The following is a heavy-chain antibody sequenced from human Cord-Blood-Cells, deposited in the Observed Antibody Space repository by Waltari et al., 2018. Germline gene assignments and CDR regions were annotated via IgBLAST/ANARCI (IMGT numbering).Heavy chain of an antibody. V-gene: IGHV3-48*03. J-gene: IGHJ6*02. CDR2: ISRSGNTI. Sequence: EVQLVESGGGWVQPGGSLRLSCAASGFTFGSYEMNWVRQAPGKGLGWGSYISRSGNTINYADSVKGRFTIARDNAKNSLSLQMNSLRAEDTAVYYCARVSDYYYGMDVWGQGTTVTVAS. CDR3: ARVSDYYYGMDV. CDR1: GFTFGSYE.